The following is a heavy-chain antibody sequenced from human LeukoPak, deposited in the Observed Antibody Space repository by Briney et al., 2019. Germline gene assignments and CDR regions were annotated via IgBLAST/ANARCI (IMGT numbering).Heavy chain of an antibody. V-gene: IGHV3-48*01. CDR2: VSSTSSTI. CDR3: ARRLDY. Sequence: GGSLRLSCAASGFTLSTYSMNWVRQVPGKGLEWVSYVSSTSSTIYYADSVKGRFTISRDNAKNSLYLQMNSLRAEDTAVYYCARRLDYWGQGTLVTVSS. CDR1: GFTLSTYS. J-gene: IGHJ4*02.